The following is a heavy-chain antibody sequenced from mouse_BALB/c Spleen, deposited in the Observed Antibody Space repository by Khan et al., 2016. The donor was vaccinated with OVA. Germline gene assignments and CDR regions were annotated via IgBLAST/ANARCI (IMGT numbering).Heavy chain of an antibody. J-gene: IGHJ4*01. CDR2: IWSDGYT. D-gene: IGHD2-12*01. CDR1: GFSLTNYG. Sequence: QVQLKESGPGLVAPSQSLSITCTVSGFSLTNYGVHWVRQPPGKGLEWLVVIWSDGYTTYNSALKSRLSISKDNSKSQVFLKMNSLQTDDTAVYYCARYSFGYAMDYGGQGTSVTVSS. V-gene: IGHV2-6*02. CDR3: ARYSFGYAMDY.